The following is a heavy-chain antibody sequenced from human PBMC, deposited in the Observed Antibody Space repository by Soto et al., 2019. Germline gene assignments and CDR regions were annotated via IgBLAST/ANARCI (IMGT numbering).Heavy chain of an antibody. V-gene: IGHV3-21*01. D-gene: IGHD5-12*01. CDR1: GFIFSHYN. CDR2: ISSTSSYI. J-gene: IGHJ4*02. CDR3: ARGDVLATGFDN. Sequence: GSLRLSCAASGFIFSHYNMNWVRQAPGKGLEWVSFISSTSSYIHSAGSPKGRFTISRDNAKNTLYLQMSSLRPEDSGVYYCARGDVLATGFDNWGPGTLVTVSS.